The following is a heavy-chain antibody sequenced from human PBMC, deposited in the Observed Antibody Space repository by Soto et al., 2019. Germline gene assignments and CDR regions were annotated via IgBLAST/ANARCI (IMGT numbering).Heavy chain of an antibody. D-gene: IGHD6-13*01. CDR1: GYTFTGYY. V-gene: IGHV1-2*04. Sequence: ASVKVSCKASGYTFTGYYMHWVRQAPGQGLEWMGWINPNSGGTNYAQKFQGWVTMARDTSISTAYMELSRLRSDDTAVYYCARAYSSSWYPSYYYYYGMDVWGQGTKVTVSS. CDR2: INPNSGGT. CDR3: ARAYSSSWYPSYYYYYGMDV. J-gene: IGHJ6*02.